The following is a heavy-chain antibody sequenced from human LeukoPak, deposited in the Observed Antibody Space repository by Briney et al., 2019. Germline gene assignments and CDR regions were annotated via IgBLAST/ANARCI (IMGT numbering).Heavy chain of an antibody. J-gene: IGHJ4*02. CDR1: GGSISSGSYY. Sequence: PSQTLSLTCTVSGGSISSGSYYWSWIRQPAGKGLEWIGRIYTSGSTNYNPSLNSRVTISVDTSKNQFSLKLSSVTAADTAVYYCASYYDSSGYDYWGQGTLVTVSS. CDR3: ASYYDSSGYDY. V-gene: IGHV4-61*02. CDR2: IYTSGST. D-gene: IGHD3-22*01.